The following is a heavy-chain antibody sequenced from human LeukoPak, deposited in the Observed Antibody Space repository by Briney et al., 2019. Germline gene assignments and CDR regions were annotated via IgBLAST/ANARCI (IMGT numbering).Heavy chain of an antibody. J-gene: IGHJ4*02. CDR3: ARSESIVGATTFDY. D-gene: IGHD1-26*01. Sequence: PETLSLTCTVSGGSISSYYWSWIRQPPGKGLEWIGYIYYSGSTNYNPSLKSRVTISIDTSKNQFSLKLRSVTAVDTAVYYCARSESIVGATTFDYWGQGTLVTVSS. V-gene: IGHV4-59*08. CDR2: IYYSGST. CDR1: GGSISSYY.